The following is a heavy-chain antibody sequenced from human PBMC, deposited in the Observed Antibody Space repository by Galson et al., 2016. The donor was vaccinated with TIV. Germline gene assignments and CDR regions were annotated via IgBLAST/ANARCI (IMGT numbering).Heavy chain of an antibody. D-gene: IGHD3-3*01. CDR2: IDKDGNEK. Sequence: SLRLSCAASGFTFGNYWMSWVRQAPGKGLEWVANIDKDGNEKYYVDSVKGRFTISRDNAKNTLYLQMNSLRAEDMAIFYCARLLECTHEAFDTWGQGTMVTVSA. CDR1: GFTFGNYW. V-gene: IGHV3-7*01. CDR3: ARLLECTHEAFDT. J-gene: IGHJ3*02.